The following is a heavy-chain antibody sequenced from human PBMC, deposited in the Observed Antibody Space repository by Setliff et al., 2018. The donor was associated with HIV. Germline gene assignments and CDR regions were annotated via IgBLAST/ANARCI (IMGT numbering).Heavy chain of an antibody. V-gene: IGHV4-39*07. CDR3: ARGAGDRGDAFDV. Sequence: PSETLSLTCTVSGDSISSSSYYWGWIRQPPGKGLEWIGSIYYSGSTFYNPSLKSRVTISIDTSEDQFSLKLSFVTAADTAVYYCARGAGDRGDAFDVWGQGTMVTVSS. D-gene: IGHD7-27*01. CDR2: IYYSGST. J-gene: IGHJ3*01. CDR1: GDSISSSSYY.